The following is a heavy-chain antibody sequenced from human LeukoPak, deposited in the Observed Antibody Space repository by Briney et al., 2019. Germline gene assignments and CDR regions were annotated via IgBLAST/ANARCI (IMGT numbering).Heavy chain of an antibody. CDR2: IYPDDSNT. D-gene: IGHD4-23*01. CDR1: GYNFPIYW. V-gene: IGHV5-51*01. CDR3: ARLKRGYGGKHVHGRDY. Sequence: GESLKISCQGSGYNFPIYWIGWVRQLPGQGLEWMGIIYPDDSNTIYGPSFQGQVTISADKSISTAYLQWSSLKASDTAMYYCARLKRGYGGKHVHGRDYWGQGTLVTVSS. J-gene: IGHJ4*02.